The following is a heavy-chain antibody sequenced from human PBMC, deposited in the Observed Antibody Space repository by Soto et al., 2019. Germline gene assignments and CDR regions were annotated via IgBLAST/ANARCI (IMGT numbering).Heavy chain of an antibody. CDR1: GGSVSSGSYY. Sequence: SETLSLTCTVSGGSVSSGSYYWGWIRQPPGKGLEWIGYIYYSGSTNYNPSLKSRVTISVDTSKNQFSLKLSSVTAADTAVYYCARWSRWLDYWRQGTLVTVSS. V-gene: IGHV4-61*01. J-gene: IGHJ4*02. CDR2: IYYSGST. D-gene: IGHD4-17*01. CDR3: ARWSRWLDY.